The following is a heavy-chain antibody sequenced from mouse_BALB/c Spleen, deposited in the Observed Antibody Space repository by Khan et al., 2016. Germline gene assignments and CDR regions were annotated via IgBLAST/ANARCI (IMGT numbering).Heavy chain of an antibody. CDR3: ARIYDDFYYAMDC. Sequence: EVQLQESGPSLVKPSQTLSLTCSVTGDSITSGFWNWIRKFPGNKLEYMGYISYSGSTYYNPSLKSRISITRDTSKNQYYLQLSSVTTEDTATYYCARIYDDFYYAMDCWGQGTSVTVSS. D-gene: IGHD2-3*01. CDR1: GDSITSGF. V-gene: IGHV3-8*02. CDR2: ISYSGST. J-gene: IGHJ4*01.